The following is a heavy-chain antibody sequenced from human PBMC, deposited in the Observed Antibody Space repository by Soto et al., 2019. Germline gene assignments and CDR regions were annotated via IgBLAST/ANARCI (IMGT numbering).Heavy chain of an antibody. CDR1: GGSISSYY. CDR2: IYYSGST. CDR3: ARDRLANWFDP. J-gene: IGHJ5*02. Sequence: SETLSLTCTVSGGSISSYYWSWIRQPPGKGLEWIGYIYYSGSTNYNPSLKSRVTISVDTSKNQFSLKLSSVTAADTAVYYCARDRLANWFDPWGQGTLVTVSS. V-gene: IGHV4-59*01. D-gene: IGHD3-9*01.